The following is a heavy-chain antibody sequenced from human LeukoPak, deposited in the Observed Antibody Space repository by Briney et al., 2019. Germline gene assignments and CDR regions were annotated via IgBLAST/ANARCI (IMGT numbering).Heavy chain of an antibody. D-gene: IGHD1-26*01. J-gene: IGHJ6*03. Sequence: ASVKVSCKASGYTFTSYYMHWVRQAPGQGLEWMGIINPSGGSTSYPQKFQGRVTMTRDMSTSTVYMELSSLRSEDTAVYYCAKDFGRGSYYYYMDVWGKGTTVTVSS. CDR3: AKDFGRGSYYYYMDV. CDR1: GYTFTSYY. CDR2: INPSGGST. V-gene: IGHV1-46*01.